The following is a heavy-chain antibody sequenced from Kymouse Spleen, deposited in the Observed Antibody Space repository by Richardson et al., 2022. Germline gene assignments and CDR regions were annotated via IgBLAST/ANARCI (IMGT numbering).Heavy chain of an antibody. D-gene: IGHD3-9*01. J-gene: IGHJ4*02. CDR1: GGSISSSNW. CDR2: IYHSGST. V-gene: IGHV4-4*02. CDR3: ARKGTGYYDILTGSHYFDY. Sequence: QVQLQESGPGLVKPSGTLSLTCAVSGGSISSSNWWSWVRQPPGKGLEWIGEIYHSGSTNYNPSLKSRVTISVDKSKNQFSLKLSSVTAADTAVYYCARKGTGYYDILTGSHYFDYWGQGTLVTVSS.